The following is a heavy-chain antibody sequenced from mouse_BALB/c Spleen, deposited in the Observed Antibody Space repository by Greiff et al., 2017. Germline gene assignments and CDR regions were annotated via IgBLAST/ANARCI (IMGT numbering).Heavy chain of an antibody. CDR2: IHPGSGGT. Sequence: QVHVKQSGAELVRPGASVKLSCKALGYTFTDYEMHWVKQTPVHGLEWIGAIHPGSGGTAYNQKFKGKATLTADKSSSTAYMELSSLTSEDSAVYYCTRGGTARATGFAYWGQGTLVTVSA. J-gene: IGHJ3*01. D-gene: IGHD3-2*01. CDR3: TRGGTARATGFAY. V-gene: IGHV1-15*01. CDR1: GYTFTDYE.